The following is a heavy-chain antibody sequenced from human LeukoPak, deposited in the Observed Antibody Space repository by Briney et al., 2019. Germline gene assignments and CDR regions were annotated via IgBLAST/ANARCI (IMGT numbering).Heavy chain of an antibody. CDR2: MKRDGSEK. Sequence: PGGSLRLSCEASTFTFIPGWMSWVRQAPGKGLEWVAMMKRDGSEKLYVDSVRGRFTISRDNAKNSLYPQMDSLRDEDSALYYCASLDSAHPSGVHWGQGTLVTVSS. CDR3: ASLDSAHPSGVH. J-gene: IGHJ4*02. D-gene: IGHD5-18*01. CDR1: TFTFIPGW. V-gene: IGHV3-7*01.